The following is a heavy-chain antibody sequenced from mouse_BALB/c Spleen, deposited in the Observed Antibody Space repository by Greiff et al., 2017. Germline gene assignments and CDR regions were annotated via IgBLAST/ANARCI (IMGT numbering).Heavy chain of an antibody. J-gene: IGHJ3*01. CDR2: IWGDGST. D-gene: IGHD2-4*01. CDR3: ARDQDYDYDGFAY. V-gene: IGHV2-6-7*01. CDR1: GFSLTGYG. Sequence: VQRVESGPGLVAPSQSLSITCTVSGFSLTGYGVNWVRQPPGKGLEWLGMIWGDGSTDYNSALKSRLSISKDNSKSQVFLKMNSLQTDDTAMYYCARDQDYDYDGFAYWGQGTLVTVSA.